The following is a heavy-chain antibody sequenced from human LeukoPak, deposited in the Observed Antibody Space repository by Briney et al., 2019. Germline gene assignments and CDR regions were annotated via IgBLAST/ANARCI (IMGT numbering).Heavy chain of an antibody. CDR1: SESFSGGY. CDR2: ISDNEGI. J-gene: IGHJ4*02. CDR3: ERGLDRSKTGY. V-gene: IGHV4-34*01. Sequence: PSETLSLTCSVYSESFSGGYWSWIRQPPGKGLDWIGEISDNEGIKYSPSLKSRVTISVDTSKNQFSLKLTSVTAADTAVYYCERGLDRSKTGYWGQGSLVTVSS. D-gene: IGHD3-22*01.